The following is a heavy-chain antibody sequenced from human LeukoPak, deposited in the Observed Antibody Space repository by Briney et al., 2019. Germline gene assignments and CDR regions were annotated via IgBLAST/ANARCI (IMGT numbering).Heavy chain of an antibody. CDR1: GGSISSGGYY. CDR3: AGGDTIFGVVSFDY. V-gene: IGHV4-30-2*01. CDR2: IYHSGST. Sequence: PSETLSLTCTVSGGSISSGGYYWSWIRQPPGKGLEWIGYIYHSGSTYYNPSLKSRVTISVDRSKNQFSLKLSSVTAADTAVYYCAGGDTIFGVVSFDYWGQGTLVTVSS. D-gene: IGHD3-3*01. J-gene: IGHJ4*02.